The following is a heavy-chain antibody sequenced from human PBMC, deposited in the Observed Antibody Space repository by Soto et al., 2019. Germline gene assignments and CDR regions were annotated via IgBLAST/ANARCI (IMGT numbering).Heavy chain of an antibody. CDR1: GGSFSGYY. V-gene: IGHV4-34*01. D-gene: IGHD3-3*01. J-gene: IGHJ4*02. CDR3: ASRYYDFWSGPLAPFDY. Sequence: SETLSLTCAVYGGSFSGYYWSWIRQPPGKGLEWIGEINHSGSTNYNPSLKSRVTISVDTSKNQFSLKLSSVTAADTAVYYCASRYYDFWSGPLAPFDYWGPGLLVTLSS. CDR2: INHSGST.